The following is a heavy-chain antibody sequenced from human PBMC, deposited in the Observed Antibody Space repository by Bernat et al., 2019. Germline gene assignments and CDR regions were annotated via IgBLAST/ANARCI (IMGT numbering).Heavy chain of an antibody. D-gene: IGHD6-19*01. CDR1: GYTFTGYY. V-gene: IGHV1-2*02. CDR3: ARDPTFEAVAGCGY. J-gene: IGHJ4*02. Sequence: QVQLVQSGAEVKKPGASVKVSCKASGYTFTGYYMHWVRQAPGQGLEWMGWINPNSGGTNYAQKLQGRVTMTTDTSTSTAYMELRSLRSDDTAVYYCARDPTFEAVAGCGYWGQGTLVTVSS. CDR2: INPNSGGT.